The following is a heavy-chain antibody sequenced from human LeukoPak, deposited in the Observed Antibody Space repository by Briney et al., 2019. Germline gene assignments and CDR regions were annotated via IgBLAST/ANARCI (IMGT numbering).Heavy chain of an antibody. CDR2: IKPDGSEK. J-gene: IGHJ6*03. D-gene: IGHD1-26*01. CDR1: GFTFSSYW. CDR3: ARKGGATTYGYYYYYMDV. Sequence: PGGSLRLSCAASGFTFSSYWMSWVRQAPRKGLEGVAYIKPDGSEKYYVDSVKGRFTISRDNAKNSLYLQMNSLRAEDTAVYYCARKGGATTYGYYYYYMDVWGKGTTVTISS. V-gene: IGHV3-7*01.